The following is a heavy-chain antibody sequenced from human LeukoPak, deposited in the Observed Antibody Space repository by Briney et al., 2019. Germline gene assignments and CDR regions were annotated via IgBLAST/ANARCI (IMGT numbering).Heavy chain of an antibody. CDR2: ISSSSNFT. CDR3: ARGGGLDV. CDR1: GFTFSVYS. Sequence: PGGSLRLSCAASGFTFSVYSMNWVRQSPGQGLEWVSSISSSSNFTFYADSVKGRFSISRDNAKNSLYLQMSNLRAEDTAVYFCARGGGLDVWGQGATVTVSS. V-gene: IGHV3-21*04. D-gene: IGHD3-16*01. J-gene: IGHJ6*02.